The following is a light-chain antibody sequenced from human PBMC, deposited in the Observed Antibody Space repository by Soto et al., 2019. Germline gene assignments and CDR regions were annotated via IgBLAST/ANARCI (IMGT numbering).Light chain of an antibody. CDR2: EVS. CDR3: MQSTQLPPT. CDR1: HSLLHISVETF. Sequence: VMTQTPLSLSVAPGQPSAISCNSSHSLLHISVETFLFCYLQKPGQSPQLLIYEVSTRVSGVPDRFSGSGSGTDFTLEISRVETDDVGIYYRMQSTQLPPTLGQVTRPE. J-gene: IGKJ5*01. V-gene: IGKV2D-29*02.